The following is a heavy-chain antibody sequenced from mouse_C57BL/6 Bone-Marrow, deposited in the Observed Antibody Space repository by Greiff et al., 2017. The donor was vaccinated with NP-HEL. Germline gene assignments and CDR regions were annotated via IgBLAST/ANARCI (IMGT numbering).Heavy chain of an antibody. CDR3: ARGSDYYGSSYWYFDV. Sequence: QVQLKKSGAELVKPGASVKMSCKASGYTFTTYPIEWMKQNHGKSLEWIGNFHPYNDDTKYNEKFKGKATLTVEKSSSTVYLELSRLTSDDSAVYYCARGSDYYGSSYWYFDVWGTGTTVTVSS. CDR1: GYTFTTYP. CDR2: FHPYNDDT. D-gene: IGHD1-1*01. J-gene: IGHJ1*03. V-gene: IGHV1-47*01.